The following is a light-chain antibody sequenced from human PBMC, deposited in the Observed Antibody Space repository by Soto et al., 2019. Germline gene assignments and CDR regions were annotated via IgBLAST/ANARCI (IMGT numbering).Light chain of an antibody. CDR2: WAS. V-gene: IGKV4-1*01. Sequence: DIVMTQSPDSLAVSLGERATINCKSSQSVLKRSNNKNYLAWYQQKPGQPPKLLISWASTRESGVPDRFSGSGSGTDFTLTISSLQAEDVAVYSCQQYYSSPFTFGPGTKVDIK. J-gene: IGKJ3*01. CDR3: QQYYSSPFT. CDR1: QSVLKRSNNKNY.